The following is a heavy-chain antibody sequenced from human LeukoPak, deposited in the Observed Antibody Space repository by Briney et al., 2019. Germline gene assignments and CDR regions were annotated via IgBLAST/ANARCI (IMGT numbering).Heavy chain of an antibody. D-gene: IGHD2-15*01. CDR1: GYTFTSYG. J-gene: IGHJ6*02. Sequence: WASVTVSCTASGYTFTSYGISWVRQAPGQGLEWMGWISAYNGNTNYAQKLQGRVTMTTDTSTSTAYMELRSLRSDDTAVYYCARACGGSCYYYYGMDVWGQGTTVTVSS. V-gene: IGHV1-18*01. CDR3: ARACGGSCYYYYGMDV. CDR2: ISAYNGNT.